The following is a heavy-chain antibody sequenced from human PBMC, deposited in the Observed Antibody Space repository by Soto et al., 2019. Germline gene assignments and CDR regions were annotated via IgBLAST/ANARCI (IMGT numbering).Heavy chain of an antibody. D-gene: IGHD3-22*01. J-gene: IGHJ4*02. CDR1: GGSISTYY. V-gene: IGHV4-59*01. CDR2: IYYSGST. Sequence: SETPSLTCTVSGGSISTYYWSWIRQPPGKGLEWIGYIYYSGSTNYNPSLKSRVTISVDTSKNQFSLKLTSVTAADTAVYYCARDLSSGYYVFDYWGQGTLVTVSS. CDR3: ARDLSSGYYVFDY.